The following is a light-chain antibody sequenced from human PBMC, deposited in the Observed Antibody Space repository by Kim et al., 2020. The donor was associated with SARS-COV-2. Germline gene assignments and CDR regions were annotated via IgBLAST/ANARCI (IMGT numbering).Light chain of an antibody. Sequence: GEKVAIACTRSRGSIASNYVQWYQQRPGSAPTTVIYEDNQRPSGVHDRFSGSIDSSSDSASLTISGLKTEDEADYYCQSYDSSNLVFGGGTQLTVL. J-gene: IGLJ2*01. V-gene: IGLV6-57*03. CDR1: RGSIASNY. CDR2: EDN. CDR3: QSYDSSNLV.